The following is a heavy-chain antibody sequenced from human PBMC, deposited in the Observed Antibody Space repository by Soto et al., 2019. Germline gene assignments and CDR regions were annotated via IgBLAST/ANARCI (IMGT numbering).Heavy chain of an antibody. CDR1: GFTFSNYA. CDR3: AKRFYCSSSSCYGFDY. D-gene: IGHD2-2*01. Sequence: GGSLRLSCAASGFTFSNYAMSWVRQAPGKGLEWVSGISDSGGSSTYYVDSVKGRFTISRDNSKNTVYLQMNSLRAEDMAVYYCAKRFYCSSSSCYGFDYWGQGTLVTVSS. CDR2: ISDSGGSST. J-gene: IGHJ4*02. V-gene: IGHV3-23*01.